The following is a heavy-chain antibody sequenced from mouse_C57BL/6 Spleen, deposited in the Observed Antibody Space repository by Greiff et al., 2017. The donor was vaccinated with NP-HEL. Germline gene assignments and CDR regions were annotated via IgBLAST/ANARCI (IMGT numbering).Heavy chain of an antibody. CDR3: ARGGGIRVFDY. CDR1: GYSITSGYY. V-gene: IGHV3-6*01. D-gene: IGHD3-1*01. J-gene: IGHJ2*01. Sequence: EVKLMESGPGLVKPSQSLSLTCSVTGYSITSGYYWNWIRQSPGNKLEWMGYISYDGSNNYNQSLKNRISITRDTSKNQFFLKFNSVTTEDTATYFCARGGGIRVFDYWGHGPTLTVSS. CDR2: ISYDGSN.